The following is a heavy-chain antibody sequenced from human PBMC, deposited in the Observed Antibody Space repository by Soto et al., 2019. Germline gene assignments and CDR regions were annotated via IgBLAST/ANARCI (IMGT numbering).Heavy chain of an antibody. CDR3: ERRGITGPLGP. CDR1: GNSVSSNSAA. CDR2: TYYISKWYN. J-gene: IGHJ5*02. V-gene: IGHV6-1*01. D-gene: IGHD1-20*01. Sequence: SQTLSLPCAISGNSVSSNSAALDFINQSPSRGLYCLVRTYYISKWYNDYAVSVKSRITINPDTSKNQFSLQLNSVTPEDTAVYYCERRGITGPLGPGGQETLVPVSS.